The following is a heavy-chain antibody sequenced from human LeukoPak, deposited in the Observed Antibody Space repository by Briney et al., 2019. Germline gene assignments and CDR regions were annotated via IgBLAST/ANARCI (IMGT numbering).Heavy chain of an antibody. CDR1: GFTFSSSG. D-gene: IGHD3-22*01. CDR3: ARDEAMIVVDISSFDY. CDR2: IWYDGSNK. Sequence: GRSLRLSCAASGFTFSSSGMHWVRQAPGKGLEWVAVIWYDGSNKYYADSVKGRFTISRDNSKNTLYLQMNSLRAEDTAVYYCARDEAMIVVDISSFDYWGQGTLVTVSS. J-gene: IGHJ4*02. V-gene: IGHV3-33*01.